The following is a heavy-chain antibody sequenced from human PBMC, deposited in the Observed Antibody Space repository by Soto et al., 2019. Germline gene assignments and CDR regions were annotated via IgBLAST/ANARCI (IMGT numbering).Heavy chain of an antibody. V-gene: IGHV5-51*01. Sequence: PGESLKISCKGSGYSFTSYWIGWVRQMPGKGLEWMGIIYPGDSDTRYSPSFQGQVTISADKSISTAYLQWSSLKASDTAMYYCARQGGYCSSTSCYGGDYWGQGTLVTVSS. J-gene: IGHJ4*02. CDR3: ARQGGYCSSTSCYGGDY. D-gene: IGHD2-2*01. CDR2: IYPGDSDT. CDR1: GYSFTSYW.